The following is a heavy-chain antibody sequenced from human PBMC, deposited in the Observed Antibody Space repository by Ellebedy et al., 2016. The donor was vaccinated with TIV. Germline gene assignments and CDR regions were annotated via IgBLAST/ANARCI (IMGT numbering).Heavy chain of an antibody. V-gene: IGHV1-58*01. CDR3: AADSVVGPSASWYFDL. Sequence: AASVKVSCKASGFTFTKSAVQWVRQARGQRLEWIGWIVVGSGNTHYAQKFQERVTITRDMSTSTAYMELCSLRSEDTAVYYCAADSVVGPSASWYFDLWGRGTLVTVSS. CDR1: GFTFTKSA. J-gene: IGHJ2*01. CDR2: IVVGSGNT. D-gene: IGHD2-15*01.